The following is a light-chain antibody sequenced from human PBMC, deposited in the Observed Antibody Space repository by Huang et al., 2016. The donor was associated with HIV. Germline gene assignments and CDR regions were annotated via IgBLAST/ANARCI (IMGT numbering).Light chain of an antibody. CDR3: QQYNDWPIT. CDR2: GAS. J-gene: IGKJ4*01. CDR1: QSVSSN. V-gene: IGKV3-15*01. Sequence: EIVMTQSQATLSVSPGERATLSCRASQSVSSNVAWYQQKPGQAPRRLSYGASSRATGIPARFSGSGSGTEFTLTYSSLQSEDFAVYYCQQYNDWPITFGGGTKVEIK.